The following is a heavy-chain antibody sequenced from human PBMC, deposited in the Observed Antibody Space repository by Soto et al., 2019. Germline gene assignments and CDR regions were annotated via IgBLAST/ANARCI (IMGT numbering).Heavy chain of an antibody. Sequence: ASVKVSCKASGHSSTHNGISWVRRAPGQGLEWMGWININRGDVNHAPKFQGRVTLTTDTSTTTAYMELRSLRLDDTAVYFCATDDMNRGRFDFWGHGTLVTVSS. V-gene: IGHV1-18*01. CDR1: GHSSTHNG. CDR2: ININRGDV. J-gene: IGHJ4*01. CDR3: ATDDMNRGRFDF.